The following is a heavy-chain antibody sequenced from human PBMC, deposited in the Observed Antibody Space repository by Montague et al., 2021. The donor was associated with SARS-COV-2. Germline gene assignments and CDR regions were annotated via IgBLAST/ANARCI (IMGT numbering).Heavy chain of an antibody. CDR3: ARSRTHSGNYYNPDY. CDR1: GFTFSSYS. CDR2: ISGSGDLS. Sequence: SLRLSCAASGFTFSSYSMNWVRQAPGKGLEWVSYISGSGDLSYSIDSVRGRFTIFRDNAKNSLYLHMNSLRADDTAVYYCARSRTHSGNYYNPDYWGQGTLVTVSS. V-gene: IGHV3-21*05. J-gene: IGHJ4*02. D-gene: IGHD3-10*01.